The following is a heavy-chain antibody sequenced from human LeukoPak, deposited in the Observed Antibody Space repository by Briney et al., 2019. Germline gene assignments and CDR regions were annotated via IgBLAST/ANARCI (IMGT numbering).Heavy chain of an antibody. Sequence: GGSLRLSCAASGFFFSNYWMSWVRQAQGKGLEWVANINLDGNGRFYVDSVKGRFTISRDNNKKSVYLQMNSLRAEDTAVYYCAHGAMYQLDYWGQGTLVTVSS. J-gene: IGHJ4*02. V-gene: IGHV3-7*01. CDR1: GFFFSNYW. CDR2: INLDGNGR. CDR3: AHGAMYQLDY. D-gene: IGHD2-2*01.